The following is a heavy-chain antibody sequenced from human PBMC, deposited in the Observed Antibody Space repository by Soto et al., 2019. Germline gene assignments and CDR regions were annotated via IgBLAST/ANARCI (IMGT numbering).Heavy chain of an antibody. D-gene: IGHD3-10*01. CDR1: GFTFSDHY. CDR2: IRNRPNSYAT. CDR3: VRDSGRGFYFDY. Sequence: GGSLRLSCAASGFTFSDHYMDWVRQAPGKGLEWVGRIRNRPNSYATQYAASVKGRFAVLRDDSENLVYLQMNDLKTEDTAVYYCVRDSGRGFYFDYWGQGAQVTVSS. J-gene: IGHJ4*02. V-gene: IGHV3-72*01.